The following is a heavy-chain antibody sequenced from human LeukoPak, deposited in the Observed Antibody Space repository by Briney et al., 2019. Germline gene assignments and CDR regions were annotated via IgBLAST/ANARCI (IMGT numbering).Heavy chain of an antibody. D-gene: IGHD2-2*01. J-gene: IGHJ3*02. Sequence: ASVKVSYKTSGYTFTSYGISWVRQAPGQGLEWMGWISTYNGNTNYAQKLQGRVTMTTDTSTSTAYMELRSLRSDDTAVYYCARWYCSSTSCYAGAFDIWGQGTMVTVSS. CDR2: ISTYNGNT. V-gene: IGHV1-18*04. CDR1: GYTFTSYG. CDR3: ARWYCSSTSCYAGAFDI.